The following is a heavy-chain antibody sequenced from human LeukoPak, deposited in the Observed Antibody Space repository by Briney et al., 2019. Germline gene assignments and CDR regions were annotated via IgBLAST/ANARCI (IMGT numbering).Heavy chain of an antibody. CDR1: GGTFSSYA. CDR3: ARGGYYYDSSGPFQH. D-gene: IGHD3-22*01. CDR2: IIPILGIA. V-gene: IGHV1-69*04. Sequence: SVKVSCKASGGTFSSYAISWVRQAPGQGLEWMGRIIPILGIANYAQKFQGRVTITADKSTSTAYMELSSLRSEDTAVYYCARGGYYYDSSGPFQHWGQGTLVTVSS. J-gene: IGHJ1*01.